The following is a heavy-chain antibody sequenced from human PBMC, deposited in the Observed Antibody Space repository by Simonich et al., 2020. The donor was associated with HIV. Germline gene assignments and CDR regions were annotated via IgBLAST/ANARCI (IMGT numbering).Heavy chain of an antibody. CDR3: ARGFYQRLYYFDY. J-gene: IGHJ4*02. CDR2: INHSGST. V-gene: IGHV4-34*01. D-gene: IGHD2-2*01. Sequence: QVQLQQWGAGLLKPSETLSLTCAVYGGSFSGYYWSWIRQPPGKGLEWIGKINHSGSTNYNPSLKSRVTISVDTSKSQFSLKLSSVTAADTAVYYCARGFYQRLYYFDYWGQGTLVTVSS. CDR1: GGSFSGYY.